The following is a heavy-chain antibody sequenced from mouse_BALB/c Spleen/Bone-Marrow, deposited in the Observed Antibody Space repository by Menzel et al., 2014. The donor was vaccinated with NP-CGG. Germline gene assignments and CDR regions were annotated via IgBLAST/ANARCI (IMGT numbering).Heavy chain of an antibody. CDR1: GFTFSSYA. CDR2: ISSGGSYT. D-gene: IGHD1-1*01. CDR3: AGHITTVVADY. V-gene: IGHV5-9-3*01. J-gene: IGHJ2*01. Sequence: EVMLVESGGGLVKPGGSLKLSCAASGFTFSSYAMSWVRQTPEKRLEWVATISSGGSYTYYPDSVKGRFTISRDNAKNTLYLQMSSLRSEDTAMYYCAGHITTVVADYWGQGTTLTVSS.